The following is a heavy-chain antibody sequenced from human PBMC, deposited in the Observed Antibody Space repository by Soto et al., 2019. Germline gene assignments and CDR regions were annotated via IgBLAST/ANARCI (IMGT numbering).Heavy chain of an antibody. J-gene: IGHJ6*02. CDR2: IYYSGST. V-gene: IGHV4-31*03. D-gene: IGHD3-22*01. CDR1: GGSISSGGYY. Sequence: PSETLSLTCTVSGGSISSGGYYWSWIRQHPGKGLEWNGYIYYSGSTYYNPSLKSRVTISVDTSKNQFSLKLSSVTAADTAVYYCARDRGHYYDGSGPGMDVWGQGTTVTVSS. CDR3: ARDRGHYYDGSGPGMDV.